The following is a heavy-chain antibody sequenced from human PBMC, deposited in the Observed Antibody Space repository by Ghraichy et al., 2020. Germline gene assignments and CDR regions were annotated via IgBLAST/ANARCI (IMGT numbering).Heavy chain of an antibody. J-gene: IGHJ4*02. CDR1: AFTVSSNY. V-gene: IGHV3-66*01. CDR3: ARENTHVGSFDY. D-gene: IGHD1-26*01. Sequence: GGSLRLSCAASAFTVSSNYMSWVRQAPGKGLEWVSVIDRGGNTYYADSVKGRFTISRDNSKNTLYLQMSSLRAEDTAVYYCARENTHVGSFDYWGQGTLVTVSS. CDR2: IDRGGNT.